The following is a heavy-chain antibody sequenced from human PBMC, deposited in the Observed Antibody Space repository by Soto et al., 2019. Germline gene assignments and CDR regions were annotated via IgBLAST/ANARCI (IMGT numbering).Heavy chain of an antibody. J-gene: IGHJ4*02. CDR3: ARAWGFYFDF. CDR2: IYYSGST. Sequence: PSETLSLTCTVSGDSISPYYWSWIRQPPGKGLEWIGYIYYSGSTYYNPSLKSRVTISVDTSKNQFSLKLSSVTAADTAVYYCARAWGFYFDFWARGILVTVSS. V-gene: IGHV4-59*01. CDR1: GDSISPYY. D-gene: IGHD1-26*01.